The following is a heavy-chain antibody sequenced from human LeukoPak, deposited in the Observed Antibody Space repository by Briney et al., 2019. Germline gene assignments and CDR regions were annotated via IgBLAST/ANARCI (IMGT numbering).Heavy chain of an antibody. CDR2: IYYSGST. Sequence: SETLSLTCTVSGGSISSSNFYWGWIRQPPGKGLEWIGSIYYSGSTYYNPSLKSRVTISVDTSKNQFSLKLSSVTAADTAVYYCAGGRTDIVVVPATLRNYYFDYWGQGTLVTVSS. CDR3: AGGRTDIVVVPATLRNYYFDY. V-gene: IGHV4-39*07. J-gene: IGHJ4*02. CDR1: GGSISSSNFY. D-gene: IGHD2-2*01.